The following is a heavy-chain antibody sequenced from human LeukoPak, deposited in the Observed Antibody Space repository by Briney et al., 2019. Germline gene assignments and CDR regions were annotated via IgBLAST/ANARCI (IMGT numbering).Heavy chain of an antibody. V-gene: IGHV3-7*01. J-gene: IGHJ4*02. D-gene: IGHD1-26*01. CDR2: IKQDGSET. Sequence: GGSLRLSCAASGFIFSRYWMSWVRQAPGKGLEWVANIKQDGSETYYVDSVKGRFTIFRDNTKNSLYLQMNGLRAEDTAVYYCASRGGSAQPPPADYWGQGTLVTVSS. CDR1: GFIFSRYW. CDR3: ASRGGSAQPPPADY.